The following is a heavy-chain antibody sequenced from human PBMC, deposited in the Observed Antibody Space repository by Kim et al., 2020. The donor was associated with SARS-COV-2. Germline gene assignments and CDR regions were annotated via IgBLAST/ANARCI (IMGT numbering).Heavy chain of an antibody. CDR3: AKDLVVGVDGMDF. CDR1: GFTFSSYA. V-gene: IGHV3-30*18. CDR2: ISYDGSNK. J-gene: IGHJ6*02. Sequence: GGSLRLSCTASGFTFSSYAMHWVRQAPGKGLEWVAVISYDGSNKDYADSVKGRFTISRDNSKNTLYLQMNSLRVEDTAMYYCAKDLVVGVDGMDFWGQGNTVTVSS. D-gene: IGHD2-8*02.